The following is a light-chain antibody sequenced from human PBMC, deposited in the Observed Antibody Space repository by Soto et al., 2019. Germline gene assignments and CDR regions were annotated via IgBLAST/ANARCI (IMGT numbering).Light chain of an antibody. V-gene: IGLV1-51*01. Sequence: QSVLTQPPSVSAAPGQKVTISCSGSSSNIGGNSVSWYQQLPGTAPKLLIYDDNKRPSGIPDRFSGSKSGTSATLGITGFHTGDEADYYCGSWDSSLSAYVFGTGTKV. J-gene: IGLJ1*01. CDR1: SSNIGGNS. CDR3: GSWDSSLSAYV. CDR2: DDN.